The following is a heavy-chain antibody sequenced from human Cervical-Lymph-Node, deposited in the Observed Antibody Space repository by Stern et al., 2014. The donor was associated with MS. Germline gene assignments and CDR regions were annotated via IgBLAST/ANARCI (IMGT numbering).Heavy chain of an antibody. CDR2: IFPGGSDI. Sequence: VQLVQSGPEVKRPGDSLKISCQASGYTFTSYWIGWERPMPGKRLEWIAIIFPGGSDIRYSPSFQGQVPISADKSSSTAYLQWNNLKASDTAIYYCARQRYFDYWGQGTLVTVSS. J-gene: IGHJ4*02. V-gene: IGHV5-51*01. CDR3: ARQRYFDY. CDR1: GYTFTSYW.